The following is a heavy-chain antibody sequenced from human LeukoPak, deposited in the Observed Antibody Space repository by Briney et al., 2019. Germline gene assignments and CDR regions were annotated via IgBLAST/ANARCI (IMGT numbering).Heavy chain of an antibody. D-gene: IGHD1-26*01. CDR3: ATTTIRLGY. J-gene: IGHJ4*02. CDR2: MYYRGST. V-gene: IGHV4-39*07. Sequence: SETLSLTCTVSRGSISSSSHYWGWIRQPPGKGLEWIGSMYYRGSTYHNPSLKSRVTISVDTSKNQFSLKLSSVTAADTAVYYCATTTIRLGYWGQGTLVTVSS. CDR1: RGSISSSSHY.